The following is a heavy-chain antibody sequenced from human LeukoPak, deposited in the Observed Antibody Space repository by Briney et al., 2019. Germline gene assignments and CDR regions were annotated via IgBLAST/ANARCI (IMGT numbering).Heavy chain of an antibody. CDR3: AGGYSSSWVYFDY. V-gene: IGHV4-59*08. Sequence: SETLSLTCTVSGGSISSYYWSWIRQPPGKGLEWIGYIYYSGSTNYNPSLKSRVTISVDTSKNQFSLKLSSVTAADTAVYYCAGGYSSSWVYFDYWGQGTLVTVSS. CDR1: GGSISSYY. D-gene: IGHD6-13*01. J-gene: IGHJ4*02. CDR2: IYYSGST.